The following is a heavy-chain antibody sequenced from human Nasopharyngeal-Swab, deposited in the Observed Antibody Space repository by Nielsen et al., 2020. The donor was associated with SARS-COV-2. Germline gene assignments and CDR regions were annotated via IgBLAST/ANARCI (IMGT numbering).Heavy chain of an antibody. CDR1: GFNLGDYY. J-gene: IGHJ4*02. CDR3: ARVGICYNDWCGSYDS. CDR2: SRVKANSYSA. V-gene: IGHV3-72*01. D-gene: IGHD3-9*01. Sequence: GESLKISCVASGFNLGDYYMGWVRQAPGKGLEWLGHSRVKANSYSAEYAASVTGRFTFSREESRNLLYLQMNSLTTEDTAMYYCARVGICYNDWCGSYDSWGQGTLVTVSS.